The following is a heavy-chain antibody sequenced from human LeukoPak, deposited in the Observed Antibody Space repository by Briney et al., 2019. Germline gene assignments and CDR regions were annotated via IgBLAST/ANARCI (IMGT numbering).Heavy chain of an antibody. D-gene: IGHD5-24*01. Sequence: SETLSLTCAVYGGPFSGHFWSWIRQTPEKRLEWIGEINDSERTNYNPSLKSRVNISADMSKNQFSLKLSSVTAADTALYYCARGTDGMATVFDYWGQGTLVTVSS. J-gene: IGHJ4*02. CDR1: GGPFSGHF. V-gene: IGHV4-34*01. CDR2: INDSERT. CDR3: ARGTDGMATVFDY.